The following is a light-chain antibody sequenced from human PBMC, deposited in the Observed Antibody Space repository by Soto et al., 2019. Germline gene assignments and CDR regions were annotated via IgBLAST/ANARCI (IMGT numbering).Light chain of an antibody. Sequence: QSAPTQPASVSGSPGQSITISCTGTASDVGNYNYVSWYQQYPGKAPKLIIYAVSNRPSGVSTRFSASKSGNTASLTISGLRAEDEADYYCSSYRASSTLWVFGGGTKLTVL. V-gene: IGLV2-14*01. J-gene: IGLJ3*02. CDR1: ASDVGNYNY. CDR2: AVS. CDR3: SSYRASSTLWV.